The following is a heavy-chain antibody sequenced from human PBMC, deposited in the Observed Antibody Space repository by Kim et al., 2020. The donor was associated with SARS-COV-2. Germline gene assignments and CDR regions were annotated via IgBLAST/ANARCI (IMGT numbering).Heavy chain of an antibody. J-gene: IGHJ3*01. CDR3: VRGGTCIYNLGGV. CDR1: GFPFSSYW. V-gene: IGHV3-74*01. D-gene: IGHD1-7*01. CDR2: TNSDGSDT. Sequence: GGSLRLSCAASGFPFSSYWMNWVRQAPGKGLVWVSHTNSDGSDTDYADSVKGRFTISRDNAKHLLYLQMSSLRAEDTAVYFCVRGGTCIYNLGGVGGQGT.